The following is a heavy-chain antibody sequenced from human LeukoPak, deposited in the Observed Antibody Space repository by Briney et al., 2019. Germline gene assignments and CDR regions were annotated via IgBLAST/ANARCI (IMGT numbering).Heavy chain of an antibody. V-gene: IGHV3-30*04. CDR1: GFTISSYA. CDR3: ARDFHGPFDY. CDR2: ISYDGSNK. Sequence: GGSLRLSCAASGFTISSYAMHWVRQAPGKGLEWVAVISYDGSNKYYADSVKGRFTISRDNSKNTLYLQMNSLRAEDTAVYYCARDFHGPFDYWGQGTLVTVSS. J-gene: IGHJ4*02.